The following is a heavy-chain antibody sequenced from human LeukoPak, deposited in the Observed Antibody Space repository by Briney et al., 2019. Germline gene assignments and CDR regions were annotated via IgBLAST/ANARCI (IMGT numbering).Heavy chain of an antibody. J-gene: IGHJ3*02. CDR3: ARALHSPRGPHDAFDI. Sequence: GRSLRLSCAASGFTFSSYAMHWVRQAPGKGLEWVAVISYDGSNKYYADSVKGRFTISRDNSKNTLYLQMNSLRAEDTAVYYCARALHSPRGPHDAFDIWGQGTMVTVSS. D-gene: IGHD2-15*01. CDR1: GFTFSSYA. CDR2: ISYDGSNK. V-gene: IGHV3-30*04.